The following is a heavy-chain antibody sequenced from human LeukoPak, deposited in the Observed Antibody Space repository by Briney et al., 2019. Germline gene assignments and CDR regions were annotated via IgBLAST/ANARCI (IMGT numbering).Heavy chain of an antibody. CDR2: IYSGGST. J-gene: IGHJ6*04. Sequence: GRSLRLSCAASGFTFDDYAMHWVRQAPGKGLEWVSVIYSGGSTYYADSVKGRFTISRDNSKNTLYLQMNSLRAEDTAVYYCATSPYYYYGMDVWGKGTTVTVSS. CDR1: GFTFDDYA. CDR3: ATSPYYYYGMDV. V-gene: IGHV3-53*01.